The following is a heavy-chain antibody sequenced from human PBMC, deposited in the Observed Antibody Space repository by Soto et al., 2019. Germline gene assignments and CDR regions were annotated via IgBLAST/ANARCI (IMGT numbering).Heavy chain of an antibody. D-gene: IGHD2-15*01. J-gene: IGHJ4*02. Sequence: GGSLRLSCASSGFTFISYAMSWVRQAPGKGLEWVSDISGSGGSTYYADSVKGRFAISRDSSKNTLFLQMNSLRAEDTAVYYCAKGATYCSGGSCYDYWGQGTLVTVSS. V-gene: IGHV3-23*01. CDR1: GFTFISYA. CDR2: ISGSGGST. CDR3: AKGATYCSGGSCYDY.